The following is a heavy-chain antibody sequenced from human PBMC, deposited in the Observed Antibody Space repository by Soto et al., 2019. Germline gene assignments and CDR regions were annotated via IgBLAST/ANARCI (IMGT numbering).Heavy chain of an antibody. CDR3: AKDSKSVSVSAARVYGMDV. V-gene: IGHV3-23*01. CDR2: TRSNGEHT. D-gene: IGHD2-2*01. CDR1: GFMFSSFA. Sequence: GGSLRLSCAGSGFMFSSFAMTWVRQAPGKGLEWVSTTRSNGEHTYYADSVKGRFTVSRDNSKNTLFLEMSSLRAEDTAIYYCAKDSKSVSVSAARVYGMDVWGQGTTVTVSS. J-gene: IGHJ6*02.